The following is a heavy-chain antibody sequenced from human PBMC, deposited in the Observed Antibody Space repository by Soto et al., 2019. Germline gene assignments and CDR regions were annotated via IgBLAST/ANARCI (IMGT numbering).Heavy chain of an antibody. CDR2: ITSNGNT. J-gene: IGHJ1*01. CDR3: ARETGENGPYEAH. CDR1: GAYISDLS. V-gene: IGHV4-4*07. D-gene: IGHD7-27*01. Sequence: QVQQQESGPGLVKPSDTLSLTCRVSGAYISDLSWSWIRQPAEKGLQWIGRITSNGNTQQNPSFKSRVTMSIGTSRNHFSLNPQSATAADTALHYGARETGENGPYEAHWGTGTLVTFSS.